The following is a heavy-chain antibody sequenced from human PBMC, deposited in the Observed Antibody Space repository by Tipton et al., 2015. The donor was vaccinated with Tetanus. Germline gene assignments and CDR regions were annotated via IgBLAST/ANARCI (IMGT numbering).Heavy chain of an antibody. Sequence: GLVKPSETLSLTCTVSGGSINSVNYYWSWIRQPPGKGLEWIGYVFHSGSTKYNPSLKSRVTISVDTSKNQLSLKLTSVTAADTAVYYCASMTPVDWYFDLWGRGTLVTVSS. CDR3: ASMTPVDWYFDL. CDR2: VFHSGST. CDR1: GGSINSVNYY. V-gene: IGHV4-61*01. J-gene: IGHJ2*01. D-gene: IGHD4-23*01.